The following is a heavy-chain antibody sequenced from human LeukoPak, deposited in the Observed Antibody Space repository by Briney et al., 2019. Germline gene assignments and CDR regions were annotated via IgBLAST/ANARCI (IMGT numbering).Heavy chain of an antibody. CDR1: GGSISSGGYY. D-gene: IGHD5-12*01. CDR2: IYYSGST. Sequence: PSETLPLTCTVSGGSISSGGYYWSWIRQHPGKGLEWIGYIYYSGSTYYNPSLKSRVTISVDTSKNQFSLKLSSVTAADTAVYYCARYGGYSGYDPATDAFDIWGQGTMVTVSS. J-gene: IGHJ3*02. CDR3: ARYGGYSGYDPATDAFDI. V-gene: IGHV4-31*03.